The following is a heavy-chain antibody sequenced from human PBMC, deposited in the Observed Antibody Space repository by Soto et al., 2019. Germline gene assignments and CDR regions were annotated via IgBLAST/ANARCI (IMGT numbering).Heavy chain of an antibody. V-gene: IGHV1-69*01. J-gene: IGHJ3*01. CDR2: FIPIFRTL. D-gene: IGHD3-22*01. Sequence: QVQLIQSEAEVQKPGSSVRVSCTASGGIFGSHGFSWVRQAPGQRLEWVGGFIPIFRTLTYTEKFQARVRIAADGSTNTVYLDLSSLTSEDTAVYYCVRDRRIYYSDPHDEFVASDYEVWGQGTMVSVSS. CDR1: GGIFGSHG. CDR3: VRDRRIYYSDPHDEFVASDYEV.